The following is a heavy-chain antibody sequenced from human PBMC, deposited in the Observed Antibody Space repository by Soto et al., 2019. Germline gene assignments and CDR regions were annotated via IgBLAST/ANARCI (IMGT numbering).Heavy chain of an antibody. CDR3: ATTYGRVAGYLFDY. Sequence: GESLKISCRGSGYSFISYWIAWVRQMPGKGLEWMGVIYPGDSDTRYSPSFQGQVTISADKSISTAYLQWSSLKASDTAMYYCATTYGRVAGYLFDYWGQGTMVTVSS. D-gene: IGHD6-19*01. CDR2: IYPGDSDT. V-gene: IGHV5-51*01. J-gene: IGHJ4*02. CDR1: GYSFISYW.